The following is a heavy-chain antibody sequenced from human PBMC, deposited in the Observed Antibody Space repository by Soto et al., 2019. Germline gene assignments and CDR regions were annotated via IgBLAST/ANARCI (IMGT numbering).Heavy chain of an antibody. CDR1: GFTFSSYW. J-gene: IGHJ6*02. Sequence: GGSLRLSCAASGFTFSSYWMHWVRQAPGKGLVWVSRINSDGSSTSYADSVKGRFTISRDNDNNTLYLQMNSLRAEDPAVYYCASGNFVDYESSGYYYYYYGMDVWGQGTTVTVSS. V-gene: IGHV3-74*01. CDR3: ASGNFVDYESSGYYYYYYGMDV. CDR2: INSDGSST. D-gene: IGHD3-22*01.